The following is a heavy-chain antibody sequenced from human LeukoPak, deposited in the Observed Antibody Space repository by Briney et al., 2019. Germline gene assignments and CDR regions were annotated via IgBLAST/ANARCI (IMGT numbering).Heavy chain of an antibody. D-gene: IGHD2-2*01. Sequence: GGSLRLSCAASGFTFSSYEMNWVRQAPGKGLEWVSYIGVSGGTMYYAESVKGRFTISRDNAKNSLYLQMNSLRAEDTAVYYCARERYCSSTSCPHGDLDYWGQGTLVSVSS. CDR3: ARERYCSSTSCPHGDLDY. CDR1: GFTFSSYE. V-gene: IGHV3-48*03. CDR2: IGVSGGTM. J-gene: IGHJ4*02.